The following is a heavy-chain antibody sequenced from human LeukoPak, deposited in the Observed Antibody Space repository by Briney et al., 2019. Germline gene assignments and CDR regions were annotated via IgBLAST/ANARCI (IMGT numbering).Heavy chain of an antibody. CDR2: IIPILGIA. V-gene: IGHV1-69*02. J-gene: IGHJ4*02. CDR1: GYTFTSYY. Sequence: GASVKVSCKASGYTFTSYYMHWVRQAPGQGLEWMGRIIPILGIANYAQKFQGRVTITADKSTSTAYMELSSLRSEDTAVYYCATIKYYYDSSGYYCDWGQGTLVTVSS. D-gene: IGHD3-22*01. CDR3: ATIKYYYDSSGYYCD.